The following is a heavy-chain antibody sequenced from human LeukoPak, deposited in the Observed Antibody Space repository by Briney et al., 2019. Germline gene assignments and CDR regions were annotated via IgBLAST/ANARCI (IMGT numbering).Heavy chain of an antibody. Sequence: PSETLSLTCTVSGGSISSSSYYWGWIRQPPGKGLEWIGSIYYSGSTYYNPSLKSRVTISVDTSKNQFSLKLSSVTAADTAVYYCARDGYLAVDYWGQGTLATVSS. CDR2: IYYSGST. V-gene: IGHV4-39*07. CDR3: ARDGYLAVDY. J-gene: IGHJ4*02. D-gene: IGHD2-2*03. CDR1: GGSISSSSYY.